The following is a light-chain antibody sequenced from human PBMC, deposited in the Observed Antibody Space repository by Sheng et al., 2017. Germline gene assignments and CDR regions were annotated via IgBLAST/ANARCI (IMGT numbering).Light chain of an antibody. CDR1: QTLNNA. CDR2: QAS. V-gene: IGKV1-5*03. Sequence: IQMTQSPSTLSASVGDRVTITCRASQTLNNALAWYQVKPGKAPKFLIYQASTLQQGVPSRFSGSGSGTEFTLTISNLQPDDFATYYCQQYVRFYSFAQGTKAGDQT. CDR3: QQYVRFYS. J-gene: IGKJ2*03.